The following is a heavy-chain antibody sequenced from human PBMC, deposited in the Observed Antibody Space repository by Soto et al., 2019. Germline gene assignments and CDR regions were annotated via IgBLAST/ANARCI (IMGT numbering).Heavy chain of an antibody. V-gene: IGHV1-46*01. J-gene: IGHJ4*02. D-gene: IGHD3-22*01. Sequence: ASVKVSCKASGYTFTSYYMHWVRQAPGQGLEWVGIINPSGGSTSYAQKFQGRVTMTRDTSTSTVYMELSSLRSEDTAVYYCARVSVDYYDSSGYYSTGFNYWGQGTLVTVSS. CDR3: ARVSVDYYDSSGYYSTGFNY. CDR1: GYTFTSYY. CDR2: INPSGGST.